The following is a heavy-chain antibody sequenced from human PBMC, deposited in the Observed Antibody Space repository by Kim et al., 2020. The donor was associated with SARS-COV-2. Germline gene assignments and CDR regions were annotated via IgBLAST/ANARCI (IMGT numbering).Heavy chain of an antibody. J-gene: IGHJ6*02. CDR1: GFTFSSYS. CDR3: ARDRDFDDFWSGYPIDYYYGMDV. Sequence: GGSLRLSCAASGFTFSSYSMNWVRQAPGKGLEWVSSISSSSSYIYYADSVKGRFTISRDNAKNSLYLQMNSLRAEDTAVYYCARDRDFDDFWSGYPIDYYYGMDVWGQGTTVTVSS. V-gene: IGHV3-21*01. D-gene: IGHD3-3*01. CDR2: ISSSSSYI.